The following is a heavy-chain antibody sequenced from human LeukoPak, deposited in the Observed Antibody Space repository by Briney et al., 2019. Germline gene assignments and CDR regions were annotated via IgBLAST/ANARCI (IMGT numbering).Heavy chain of an antibody. CDR3: ARGNYYDSSGYYGY. J-gene: IGHJ4*02. Sequence: SETLSLTCGVYGGSFSGYYWSWIRQPPGKGLEWIGEINHSGSTNYNPSLKSRVAISVDTSKNQFSLKLSSVTAADTAVYYCARGNYYDSSGYYGYWGQGTLVTVSS. V-gene: IGHV4-34*01. D-gene: IGHD3-22*01. CDR2: INHSGST. CDR1: GGSFSGYY.